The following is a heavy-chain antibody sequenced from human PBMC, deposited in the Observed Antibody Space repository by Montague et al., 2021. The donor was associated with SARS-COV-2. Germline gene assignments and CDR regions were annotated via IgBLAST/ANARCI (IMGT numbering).Heavy chain of an antibody. CDR1: GGSVSSGGFY. Sequence: TLSLTCTVSGGSVSSGGFYWNWIRQPAGKGLEWIGRIYSSGSTNYNPSLKSRVTMSVDTSKNQFSLKVSSVTAADTAVYYCARDYGDYSYYYGLDVWGQGTTVTVSS. CDR3: ARDYGDYSYYYGLDV. J-gene: IGHJ6*02. V-gene: IGHV4-61*02. D-gene: IGHD4-17*01. CDR2: IYSSGST.